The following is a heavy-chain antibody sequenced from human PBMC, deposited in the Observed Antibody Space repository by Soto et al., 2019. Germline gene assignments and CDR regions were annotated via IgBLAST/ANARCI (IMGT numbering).Heavy chain of an antibody. J-gene: IGHJ4*02. Sequence: QVQLQQWGAGLLKPSETLSLTCAVYGGSFSGYYWSWIRQPPGKGLEWIGEINHSGSTNYNPSLKSRVTISVDTSKNQFSLKLSSVTAADTAVYYCASPITGDREGYYFDYWGQGTLVTVSS. V-gene: IGHV4-34*01. CDR3: ASPITGDREGYYFDY. CDR1: GGSFSGYY. CDR2: INHSGST. D-gene: IGHD7-27*01.